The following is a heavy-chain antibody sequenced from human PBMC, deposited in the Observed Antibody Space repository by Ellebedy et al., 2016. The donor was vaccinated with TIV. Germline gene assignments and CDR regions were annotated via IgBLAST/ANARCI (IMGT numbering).Heavy chain of an antibody. CDR2: SRNKAKSYTT. J-gene: IGHJ4*02. Sequence: GESLKISCAVPGFTFSDHYMDWVRLAPGKGPEGVGRSRNKAKSYTTDYAASVKGRFTISRDDSKNSLYLQMNSLKTEETASYYGARDTTSDYWGQGALVTVSS. D-gene: IGHD1-1*01. CDR3: ARDTTSDY. CDR1: GFTFSDHY. V-gene: IGHV3-72*01.